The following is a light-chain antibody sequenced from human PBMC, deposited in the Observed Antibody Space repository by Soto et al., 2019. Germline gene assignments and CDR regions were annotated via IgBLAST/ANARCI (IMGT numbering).Light chain of an antibody. J-gene: IGKJ4*01. Sequence: DIHLTQSPSFLSASIGDRVTITCRASQDISNHLAWYQQKPGEAPQLLISFASTLQSGVPSRFSGSRSGPDFTLTISSLQPEDSATYYCQQLHTYPLIFGGGTKVEI. CDR3: QQLHTYPLI. V-gene: IGKV1-9*01. CDR2: FAS. CDR1: QDISNH.